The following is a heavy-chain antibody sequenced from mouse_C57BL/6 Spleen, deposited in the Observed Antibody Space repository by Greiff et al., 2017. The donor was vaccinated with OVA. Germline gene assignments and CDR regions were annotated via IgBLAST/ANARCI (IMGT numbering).Heavy chain of an antibody. D-gene: IGHD1-1*01. Sequence: VQLQESGAELVRPGASVTLSCKASGYTFTDYEMHWVKQTPVHGLEWIGVIDPETGGTAYNQKFKGKAILTADKSSSTAYMELRSLTSEDSAVXCCTSERGNYYGSSYGYFDVWGTGTTVTVSS. V-gene: IGHV1-15*01. CDR3: TSERGNYYGSSYGYFDV. CDR2: IDPETGGT. J-gene: IGHJ1*03. CDR1: GYTFTDYE.